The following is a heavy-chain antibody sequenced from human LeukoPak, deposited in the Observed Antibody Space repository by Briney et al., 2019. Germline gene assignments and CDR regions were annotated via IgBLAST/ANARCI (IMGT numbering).Heavy chain of an antibody. CDR2: ISWDDDST. CDR3: AKGDSSSWYNFDY. J-gene: IGHJ4*02. CDR1: GFTFDDYT. V-gene: IGHV3-43*01. D-gene: IGHD6-13*01. Sequence: TGGSLRLSCAASGFTFDDYTMHWVRQAPGKGLGWVSLISWDDDSTYYADSVKGRFTISRDNSKNSLYLQMNSLRTEDTALYYCAKGDSSSWYNFDYWGQGTLVTVSS.